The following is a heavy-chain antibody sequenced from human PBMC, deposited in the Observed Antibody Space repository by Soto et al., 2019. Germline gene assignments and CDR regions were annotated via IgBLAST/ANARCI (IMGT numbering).Heavy chain of an antibody. Sequence: EVQVLESGGGLVQPGGSLRLSCAASGFTFSSYAMDWVRQAPGKGLEWVSGLSGGGGRTYYADSVKGRFTISRDNAKNTLYLDMNSLRAEDTAIYYCAKDVRRAFDLWTAYPAPYDFGGQGTLVTVSS. CDR1: GFTFSSYA. D-gene: IGHD3-3*01. V-gene: IGHV3-23*01. CDR2: LSGGGGRT. J-gene: IGHJ1*01. CDR3: AKDVRRAFDLWTAYPAPYDF.